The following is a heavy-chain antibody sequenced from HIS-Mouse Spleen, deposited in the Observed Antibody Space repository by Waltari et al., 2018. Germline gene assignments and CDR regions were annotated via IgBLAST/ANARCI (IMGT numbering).Heavy chain of an antibody. J-gene: IGHJ4*02. V-gene: IGHV3-30*18. CDR3: AKIRVGATDY. Sequence: QVQLVESGGGVVQPGRSLRLSGAASGFTFSSYGMHWVRQAPGKGLEWVAVISYDGSNKYYADSVKGRFTISRDNSKNTLYLQMNSLRAEDTAVYYCAKIRVGATDYWGQGTLVTVSS. D-gene: IGHD1-26*01. CDR2: ISYDGSNK. CDR1: GFTFSSYG.